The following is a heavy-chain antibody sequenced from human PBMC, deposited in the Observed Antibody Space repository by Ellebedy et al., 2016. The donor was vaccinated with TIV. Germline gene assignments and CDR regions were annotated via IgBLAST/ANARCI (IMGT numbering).Heavy chain of an antibody. CDR3: ASHCSGGRCYYGMDV. V-gene: IGHV4-34*01. J-gene: IGHJ6*02. D-gene: IGHD2-15*01. CDR1: GGSFSDYF. CDR2: INQSGDT. Sequence: GSLRLSCAVFGGSFSDYFWTWIRQSPGKGLEWIGEINQSGDTAYNPSLKSRVTLSVDMSKSQFSLKMSAVTAADTAVYYCASHCSGGRCYYGMDVWGQGTTVTVSS.